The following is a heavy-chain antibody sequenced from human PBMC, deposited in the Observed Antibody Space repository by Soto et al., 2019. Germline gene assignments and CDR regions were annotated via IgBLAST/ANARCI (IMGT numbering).Heavy chain of an antibody. CDR3: AALMLGYCSCGSCYSGYYYMDV. CDR2: MNPNSGNT. CDR1: GYTFTSYD. V-gene: IGHV1-8*01. D-gene: IGHD2-15*01. J-gene: IGHJ6*03. Sequence: GASVKVSCKASGYTFTSYDINWVRQATGQGLEWMGWMNPNSGNTGYAQKFQGRVTMTRNTSISTAYMELSSLRSEGTAVYYCAALMLGYCSCGSCYSGYYYMDVWGQGSTVPVS.